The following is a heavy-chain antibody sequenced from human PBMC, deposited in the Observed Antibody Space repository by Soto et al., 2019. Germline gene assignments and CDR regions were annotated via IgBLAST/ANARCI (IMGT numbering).Heavy chain of an antibody. Sequence: SVKVSCKASGGTFSRYAISWVRQAPGQGLEWMGGIIPIFGTANYAQKFQGRVTITADESTSTAYMELSSLRSEDTAVYYCARASTIFGVVSPYYYYGMDVWGQGTTVTVSS. J-gene: IGHJ6*02. D-gene: IGHD3-3*01. CDR2: IIPIFGTA. CDR3: ARASTIFGVVSPYYYYGMDV. CDR1: GGTFSRYA. V-gene: IGHV1-69*13.